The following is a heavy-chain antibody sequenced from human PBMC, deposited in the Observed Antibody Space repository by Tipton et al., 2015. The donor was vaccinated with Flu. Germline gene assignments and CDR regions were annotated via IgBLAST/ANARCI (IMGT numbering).Heavy chain of an antibody. CDR3: ARLDVTTETKRGGRAFFDY. CDR1: EYNFANYW. Sequence: QLVQSGAGVKKPGESLKISCQGSEYNFANYWIAWVRQMPGEGLEYMGIIYPADSDAIYSPSFQGQVTISVDKSIATAYLQWNSLKASDTAIYYCARLDVTTETKRGGRAFFDYWGRGTLVTVSS. J-gene: IGHJ4*02. CDR2: IYPADSDA. V-gene: IGHV5-51*01. D-gene: IGHD1-14*01.